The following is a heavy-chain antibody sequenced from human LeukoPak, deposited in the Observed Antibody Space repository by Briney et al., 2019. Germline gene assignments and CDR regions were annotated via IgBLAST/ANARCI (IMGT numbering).Heavy chain of an antibody. Sequence: GGPLGLSCEASGITFSTSDMHWVRQAPGKGLEWVSVIGTAGDTYYADSVKGRFTISRENAKNSLYLQMNSLRAGDTAVYYCARGSVRVGMDVWGQGTTVTVSS. V-gene: IGHV3-13*01. J-gene: IGHJ6*02. CDR1: GITFSTSD. CDR2: IGTAGDT. CDR3: ARGSVRVGMDV. D-gene: IGHD6-13*01.